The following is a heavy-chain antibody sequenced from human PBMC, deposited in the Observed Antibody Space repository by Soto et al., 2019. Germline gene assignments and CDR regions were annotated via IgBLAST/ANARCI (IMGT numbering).Heavy chain of an antibody. CDR2: INPNSGGT. D-gene: IGHD3-3*01. CDR3: ARHGNTPGYYDFWSGYRIGYNWFDP. Sequence: ASVKVSCKASGYTFTGYYMHWVRQAPGQGLEWMGWINPNSGGTNYAQKFQGWVTMTRDTSISTAYMELSRLSSVTAADTAVYYCARHGNTPGYYDFWSGYRIGYNWFDPWGQGTLVTVSS. CDR1: GYTFTGYY. J-gene: IGHJ5*02. V-gene: IGHV1-2*04.